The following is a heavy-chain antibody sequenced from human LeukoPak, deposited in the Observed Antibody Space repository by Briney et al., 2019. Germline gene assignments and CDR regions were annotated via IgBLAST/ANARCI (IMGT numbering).Heavy chain of an antibody. D-gene: IGHD5-18*01. J-gene: IGHJ3*02. CDR2: ISGSGGST. CDR3: AKGGSGCSYVDAFDI. Sequence: GGSLRLSCAASGFTFSSYWMSWVRQAPGKGLEWVSAISGSGGSTYYADSVKGRFTISRDNSKNTLYLQMNSLRAEDTAVYYCAKGGSGCSYVDAFDIWGKGTMVTVSS. CDR1: GFTFSSYW. V-gene: IGHV3-23*01.